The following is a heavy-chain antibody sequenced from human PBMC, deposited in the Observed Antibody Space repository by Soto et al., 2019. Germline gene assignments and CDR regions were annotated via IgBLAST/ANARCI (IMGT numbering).Heavy chain of an antibody. D-gene: IGHD3-3*01. Sequence: GGALRLSCAAAGFTFSNYGMHRVRQAPGKGLEGVAVTSYDGSNKYYADSVKGRFTISRDNSKNTVYLQMNSLRTAAPAVYYCAKARTYYDFWSGYFDYWGEGAVVTVSS. J-gene: IGHJ4*02. CDR3: AKARTYYDFWSGYFDY. CDR1: GFTFSNYG. V-gene: IGHV3-30*18. CDR2: TSYDGSNK.